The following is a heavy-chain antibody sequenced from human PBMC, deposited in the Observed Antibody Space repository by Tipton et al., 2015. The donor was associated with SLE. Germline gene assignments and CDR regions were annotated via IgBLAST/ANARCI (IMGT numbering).Heavy chain of an antibody. V-gene: IGHV1-69*06. Sequence: QLVQSGAEVKKPGSSVKVSCKASGGSFSSYAISWVRQAPGQGLEWMGGIIPMFGTTTYAQKFQGRVTITADKSTSTAYMELSSLKSEDTAIYYCARSRLEYYDFWSGYHGAFDIWGQGTMVTVSS. CDR3: ARSRLEYYDFWSGYHGAFDI. D-gene: IGHD3-3*01. CDR2: IIPMFGTT. J-gene: IGHJ3*02. CDR1: GGSFSSYA.